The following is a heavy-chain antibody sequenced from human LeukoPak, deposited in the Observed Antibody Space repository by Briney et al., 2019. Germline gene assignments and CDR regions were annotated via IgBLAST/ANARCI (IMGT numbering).Heavy chain of an antibody. D-gene: IGHD1-26*01. V-gene: IGHV3-30*03. J-gene: IGHJ6*03. CDR3: ARAYSGTYGLGYYYMDV. CDR2: ISFDGSNK. CDR1: GFTFSSYS. Sequence: GGSLRLSCVASGFTFSSYSMNWVRQAPGKGLEWVAVISFDGSNKYYADSVKGRFTISSDNAKKSLYLQMNSLRAEDTAVYYCARAYSGTYGLGYYYMDVWGKGTTVTVSS.